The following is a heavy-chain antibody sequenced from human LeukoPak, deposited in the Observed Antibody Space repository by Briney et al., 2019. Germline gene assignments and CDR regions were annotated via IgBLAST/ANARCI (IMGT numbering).Heavy chain of an antibody. Sequence: PSETLSLTCTVSGGSISSGDYYWSWIRQPPGKGLEWIGYIYYSGSTYYNPSLKSRVTISVDTSKNQFSLKLSSVTAADTAVYYCARAAGVRADYYYYYGMDVWGQGTTVTVSS. D-gene: IGHD3-10*01. J-gene: IGHJ6*02. CDR1: GGSISSGDYY. CDR3: ARAAGVRADYYYYYGMDV. V-gene: IGHV4-30-4*08. CDR2: IYYSGST.